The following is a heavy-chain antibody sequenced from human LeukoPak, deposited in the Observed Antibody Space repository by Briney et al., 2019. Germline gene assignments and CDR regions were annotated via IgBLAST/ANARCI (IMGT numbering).Heavy chain of an antibody. J-gene: IGHJ4*02. D-gene: IGHD7-27*01. V-gene: IGHV3-21*04. CDR3: ARVWAWGSGNYFDN. CDR2: ISSSSSYI. CDR1: GFTFSSYS. Sequence: PGGSLRLSCAASGFTFSSYSMNWVRQAPGKGLEWVSSISSSSSYIYYADSVKGRFTISRDNAKNSLYLQTNSLRVEDTALYYCARVWAWGSGNYFDNWGQGTLVTVSS.